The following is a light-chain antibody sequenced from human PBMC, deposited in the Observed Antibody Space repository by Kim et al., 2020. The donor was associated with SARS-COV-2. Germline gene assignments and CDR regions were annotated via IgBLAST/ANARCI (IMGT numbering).Light chain of an antibody. CDR3: QQFGSSLYT. J-gene: IGKJ2*01. Sequence: EIVLTQSPGTLSLSPGERATLSCRASQSVTNKYLAWYQQKPGQAPRLLIYDASSRATGIPDRFSGSASGTDFTLTITRLEPEDFAVYYCQQFGSSLYTFGQGTKLEI. V-gene: IGKV3-20*01. CDR1: QSVTNKY. CDR2: DAS.